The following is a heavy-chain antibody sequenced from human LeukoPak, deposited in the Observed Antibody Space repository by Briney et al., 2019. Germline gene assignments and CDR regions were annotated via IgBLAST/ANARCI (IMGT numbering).Heavy chain of an antibody. J-gene: IGHJ3*02. Sequence: KPSETLSLTCTVSGASINSYYWSWIRQPAGKGLEWIGRIYTSGSTNYNPSLKSRVTMSVDTSKNQFSLKLSSVTAADTAVYYCARGRYIYGSPDDAFDIRGQGTMVTVSS. D-gene: IGHD5-18*01. V-gene: IGHV4-4*07. CDR3: ARGRYIYGSPDDAFDI. CDR1: GASINSYY. CDR2: IYTSGST.